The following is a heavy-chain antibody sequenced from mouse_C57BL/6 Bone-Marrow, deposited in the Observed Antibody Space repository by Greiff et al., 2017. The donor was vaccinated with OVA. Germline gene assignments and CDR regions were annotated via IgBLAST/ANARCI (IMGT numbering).Heavy chain of an antibody. CDR3: ARDEDYYAMDY. CDR2: ISDGGSYT. J-gene: IGHJ4*01. Sequence: EVQGVESGGGLVKPGGSLKLSCAASGFTLSSYAMSWVRQTPEKRLEWVATISDGGSYTYYPDNVKGRFTISRDNAKNNLYLQMSHLKSEDTAMYYCARDEDYYAMDYWGQGTSVTVSS. CDR1: GFTLSSYA. V-gene: IGHV5-4*01.